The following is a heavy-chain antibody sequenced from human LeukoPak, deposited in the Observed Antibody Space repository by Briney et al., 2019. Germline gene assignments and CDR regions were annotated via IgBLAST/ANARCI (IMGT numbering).Heavy chain of an antibody. D-gene: IGHD3-9*01. V-gene: IGHV4-4*09. CDR2: IYTSGST. Sequence: PSETLSLTCTVSGGSISSYYWSWIRQPPGKGLEWIGYIYTSGSTNYNPSLKSRVTISVDTSKNQFSLKLSSVTAADTAVYYCATREGAFDWLPFFDYWGQGTLVTVSS. J-gene: IGHJ4*02. CDR3: ATREGAFDWLPFFDY. CDR1: GGSISSYY.